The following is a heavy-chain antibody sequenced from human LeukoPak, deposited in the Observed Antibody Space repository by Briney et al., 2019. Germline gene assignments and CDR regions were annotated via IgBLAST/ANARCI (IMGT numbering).Heavy chain of an antibody. J-gene: IGHJ4*02. V-gene: IGHV1-18*01. D-gene: IGHD3-22*01. CDR3: ARDCDRSGYYCY. Sequence: ASVKVSCKASGYIFSDYGISWVRQAPGQGLAWMGWISTSNGNTNYAQELQGRVAMTTDTSTSTAYMELRSLRSDDTAVYYCARDCDRSGYYCYWGQGTLVTVSS. CDR1: GYIFSDYG. CDR2: ISTSNGNT.